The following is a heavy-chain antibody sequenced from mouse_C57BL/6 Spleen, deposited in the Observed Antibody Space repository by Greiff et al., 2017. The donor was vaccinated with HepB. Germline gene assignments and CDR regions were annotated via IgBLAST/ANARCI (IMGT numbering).Heavy chain of an antibody. CDR3: ARPPVIYDGFAY. Sequence: EVKVVESGGGLVKPGGSLKLSCAASGFTFSSYAMSWVRQTPEKRLEWVATISDGGSYTYYPDNVKGRFTISRDNAKNNLYLQMSHLKSEDTAMYYCARPPVIYDGFAYWGQGTLVTVSA. D-gene: IGHD2-3*01. CDR2: ISDGGSYT. CDR1: GFTFSSYA. J-gene: IGHJ3*01. V-gene: IGHV5-4*03.